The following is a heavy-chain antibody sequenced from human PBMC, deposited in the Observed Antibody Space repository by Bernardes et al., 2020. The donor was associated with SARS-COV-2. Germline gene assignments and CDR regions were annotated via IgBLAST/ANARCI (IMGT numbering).Heavy chain of an antibody. D-gene: IGHD1-26*01. CDR1: GFTFSSYG. CDR2: ISYDGSNK. J-gene: IGHJ4*02. V-gene: IGHV3-30*18. CDR3: AKDIQYSGSYYFAGGVFDY. Sequence: GGSLRLSCAASGFTFSSYGMHWVRQAPGKGLEWVAVISYDGSNKYYADSVKGRFTISRDNSKNTLYLQMNSLRAEDTAVYYCAKDIQYSGSYYFAGGVFDYWGQGTLVTVSS.